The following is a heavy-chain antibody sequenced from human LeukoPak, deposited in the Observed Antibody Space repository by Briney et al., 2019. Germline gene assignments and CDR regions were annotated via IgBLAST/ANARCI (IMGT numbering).Heavy chain of an antibody. J-gene: IGHJ4*02. D-gene: IGHD5-24*01. Sequence: SGTLSLTCAVYGGSFSGYYWSWIRQPPGKGLEWIGEINHSGSTNYNPSLKSRVTISVDTSKNQFSLKLSSVTAADTAVYYCARRIPKMATIGGIDYWGQGTLVTVSS. V-gene: IGHV4-34*01. CDR3: ARRIPKMATIGGIDY. CDR2: INHSGST. CDR1: GGSFSGYY.